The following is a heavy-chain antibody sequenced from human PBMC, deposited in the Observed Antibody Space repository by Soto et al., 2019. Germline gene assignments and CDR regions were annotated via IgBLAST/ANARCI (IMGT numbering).Heavy chain of an antibody. V-gene: IGHV1-3*01. D-gene: IGHD1-20*01. Sequence: QVQLVQSGAEVKEPGASVKVSCRASGYTFMSHVMHWVRQAPGQRLEWMGWVTGGNGDTKYSQNFQDRVTITRDTSATTAYMELSRLTSEDTAVYYCARDSGIRGPSGELDYWGQGTLVTVSS. CDR1: GYTFMSHV. CDR3: ARDSGIRGPSGELDY. CDR2: VTGGNGDT. J-gene: IGHJ4*02.